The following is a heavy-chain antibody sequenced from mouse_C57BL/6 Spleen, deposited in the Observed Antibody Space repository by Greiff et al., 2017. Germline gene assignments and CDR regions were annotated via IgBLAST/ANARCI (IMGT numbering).Heavy chain of an antibody. J-gene: IGHJ4*01. D-gene: IGHD1-1*02. CDR3: ARRGGYDAMDY. V-gene: IGHV1-81*01. Sequence: VTLMESGAELARPGASVKLSCKASGYTFTGYGISWVKQRTGQGLEWIGEIYPRRGNTYYNEKFKGKATLTADKSSSTAYMELRSLTSEDSAVYFCARRGGYDAMDYWGQGTSVTVSS. CDR2: IYPRRGNT. CDR1: GYTFTGYG.